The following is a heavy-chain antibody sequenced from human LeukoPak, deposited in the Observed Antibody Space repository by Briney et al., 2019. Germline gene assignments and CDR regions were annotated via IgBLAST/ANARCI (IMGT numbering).Heavy chain of an antibody. CDR1: GYSFTGYW. CDR3: ARREYYYDSSGYYEYYFDY. D-gene: IGHD3-22*01. J-gene: IGHJ4*02. CDR2: IYPGDSDV. Sequence: AGESLKISCHGSGYSFTGYWIAWVRQMPGEGLEWMGIIYPGDSDVRYSPSFQGQVTISADKSTGTAYLRWSSLKASDTAMYYCARREYYYDSSGYYEYYFDYWGQGTLVTVSS. V-gene: IGHV5-51*01.